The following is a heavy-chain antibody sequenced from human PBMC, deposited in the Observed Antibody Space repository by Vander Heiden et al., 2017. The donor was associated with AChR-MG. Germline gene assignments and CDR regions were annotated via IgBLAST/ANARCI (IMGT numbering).Heavy chain of an antibody. V-gene: IGHV4-61*02. CDR2: IYTSGST. D-gene: IGHD6-19*01. J-gene: IGHJ5*02. CDR3: AREGEISGLDWFDP. Sequence: QVQLQESGPGLVKPCQSLSLTCTVPGGSIRSGSYYGSWIRQPAGKGLEWFGRIYTSGSTNYNPIRKSRVTIPVDTSKSQFYLTLSSVNDADPAVYYWAREGEISGLDWFDPWGQGILVTVSS. CDR1: GGSIRSGSYY.